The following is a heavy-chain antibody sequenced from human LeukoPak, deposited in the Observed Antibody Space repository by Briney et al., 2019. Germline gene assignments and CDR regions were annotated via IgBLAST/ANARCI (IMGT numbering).Heavy chain of an antibody. Sequence: SETLSLTCTVSGASISSDYWSWIRQTPGKALEYIGCIFPSGSSNYNPSLKSRAAILVDTSKNQFSPKVTSGTAADTAVYYCARGRRDGYNFYWYFDLWGRGTLVTVSS. J-gene: IGHJ2*01. CDR2: IFPSGSS. V-gene: IGHV4-4*09. CDR3: ARGRRDGYNFYWYFDL. D-gene: IGHD5-24*01. CDR1: GASISSDY.